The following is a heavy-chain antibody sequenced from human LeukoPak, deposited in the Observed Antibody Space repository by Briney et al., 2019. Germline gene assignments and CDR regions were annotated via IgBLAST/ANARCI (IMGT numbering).Heavy chain of an antibody. Sequence: GGSLRLSCAASGFTFSSYAMSWVRQAPGKGLEWVSGISGSGGSTYYADSVKGRFTISRDNSKNTMYLQMNSLRAEDTAVYYCAKDRTNNYWNIFDCWGQGALVTVSS. V-gene: IGHV3-23*01. CDR1: GFTFSSYA. J-gene: IGHJ4*02. CDR3: AKDRTNNYWNIFDC. D-gene: IGHD1/OR15-1a*01. CDR2: ISGSGGST.